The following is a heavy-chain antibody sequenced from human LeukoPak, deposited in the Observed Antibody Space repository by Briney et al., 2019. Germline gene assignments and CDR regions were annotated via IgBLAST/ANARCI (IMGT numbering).Heavy chain of an antibody. D-gene: IGHD2-2*01. V-gene: IGHV4-34*01. J-gene: IGHJ4*02. CDR3: ARVGSTPAKFDH. Sequence: PSVTLSLTCAVSGVSFGRYSWTWIRQSPGKGLECIGDINFSGYTKYNPSLKSRVTMSVDTSKNQFSLKLASVTAADTAIYFCARVGSTPAKFDHWGQGTLVTVSS. CDR1: GVSFGRYS. CDR2: INFSGYT.